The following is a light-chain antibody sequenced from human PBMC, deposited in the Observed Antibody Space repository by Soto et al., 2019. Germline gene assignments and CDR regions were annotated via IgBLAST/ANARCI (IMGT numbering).Light chain of an antibody. CDR2: GVS. CDR1: QSVRSD. CDR3: QHYNNLPLT. V-gene: IGKV3-15*01. J-gene: IGKJ4*01. Sequence: EIVMTQSPATLSVSPWEGATLSCRASQSVRSDLAWYQHKPGLALRLLIYGVSTRATGIPVRFSGSGSGTEFTLSISSLQSEDSAIYYCQHYNNLPLTFGGGTKVDIK.